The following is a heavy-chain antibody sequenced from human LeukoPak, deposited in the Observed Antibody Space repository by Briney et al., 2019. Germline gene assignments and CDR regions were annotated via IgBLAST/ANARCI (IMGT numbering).Heavy chain of an antibody. V-gene: IGHV4-59*01. J-gene: IGHJ4*02. Sequence: ESSETLSLTCTVSGGSISFYYWSWIRQSPGKGLEWIGFIYNRGSTNYNPSLKSRVTISIDTPKNQFSLKLSSVTAADTAVYYCARYEEGYFAMWGQGTLVTVSS. CDR2: IYNRGST. CDR1: GGSISFYY. D-gene: IGHD3-9*01. CDR3: ARYEEGYFAM.